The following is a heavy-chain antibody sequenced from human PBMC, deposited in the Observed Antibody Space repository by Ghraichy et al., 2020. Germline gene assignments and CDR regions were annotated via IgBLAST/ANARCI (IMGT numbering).Heavy chain of an antibody. CDR3: AKKTYGSGKVLED. CDR1: GFTFGSYA. D-gene: IGHD3-10*01. Sequence: GGSLRLSCAASGFTFGSYAMSWVRQAPGKGLEWVSAISGSGGSTDYADSVKGRFTISRDNSKNTLYLQMNSLRAEDTAVYYCAKKTYGSGKVLEDWGQGTLVTVSS. V-gene: IGHV3-23*01. J-gene: IGHJ4*02. CDR2: ISGSGGST.